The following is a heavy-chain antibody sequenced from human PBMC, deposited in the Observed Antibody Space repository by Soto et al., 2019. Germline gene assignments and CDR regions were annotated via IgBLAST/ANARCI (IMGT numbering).Heavy chain of an antibody. CDR2: ISSSSSYT. CDR1: GFTFSSYG. J-gene: IGHJ5*02. D-gene: IGHD6-13*01. CDR3: TRGIEQQFPWLSDWFDP. V-gene: IGHV3-21*05. Sequence: GGSLRLSCAASGFTFSSYGMHWVRQAPGKGLEWVSYISSSSSYTNYADSVKGRFTITRDNAKNSLYLQMNSLRAEDTAVYFCTRGIEQQFPWLSDWFDPWGQGTLVTVSS.